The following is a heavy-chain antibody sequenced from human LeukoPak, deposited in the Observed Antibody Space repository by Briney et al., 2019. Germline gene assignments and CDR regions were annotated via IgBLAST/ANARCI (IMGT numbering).Heavy chain of an antibody. CDR2: INHSGST. CDR3: ARLGPRELLVDYWFDP. CDR1: GGSFSGYY. J-gene: IGHJ5*02. D-gene: IGHD1-26*01. Sequence: SETLSLTCAVYGGSFSGYYWSWIRQPPGKGLEWIGEINHSGSTNYNPPLKSRVTISVDTSKNQFSLKLSSVTAADTAVYYCARLGPRELLVDYWFDPWGQGTLVTVSS. V-gene: IGHV4-34*01.